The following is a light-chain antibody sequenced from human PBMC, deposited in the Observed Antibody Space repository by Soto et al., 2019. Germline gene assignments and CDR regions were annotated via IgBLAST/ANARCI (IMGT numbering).Light chain of an antibody. Sequence: QLVLTQSPSASASLGASVKLTCTLSSGHSSYAIAWHQQQPEKGPRYLMKLDSDGSHTKGDAIPDRFSGSSSGAERYLTISSLQSEAEADYYCQTWGTGIHVVFGGGTKLPVL. CDR3: QTWGTGIHVV. J-gene: IGLJ2*01. CDR1: SGHSSYA. V-gene: IGLV4-69*01. CDR2: LDSDGSH.